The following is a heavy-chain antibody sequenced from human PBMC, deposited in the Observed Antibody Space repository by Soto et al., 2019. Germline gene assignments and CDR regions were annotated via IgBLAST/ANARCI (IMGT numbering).Heavy chain of an antibody. D-gene: IGHD6-19*01. Sequence: QITLKESGPPLVKPTQTLTLTCTFSGFSLSTNAVGVGWIRQPPGKALEWLGLIYWDDDKQYSPSLKSRLTITKDPSKNQVVLTMTNMDPVDTATYHCAHGSGWLHDYWGQGILVTVSS. CDR2: IYWDDDK. CDR1: GFSLSTNAVG. V-gene: IGHV2-5*02. CDR3: AHGSGWLHDY. J-gene: IGHJ4*02.